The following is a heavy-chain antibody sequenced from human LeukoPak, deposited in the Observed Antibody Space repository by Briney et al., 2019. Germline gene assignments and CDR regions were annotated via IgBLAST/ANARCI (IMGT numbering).Heavy chain of an antibody. D-gene: IGHD2-8*02. V-gene: IGHV3-23*01. Sequence: GGSLRLSCAASGLTFSSYGMHWVRQPPGKGLEWVSSIFPSGGEIHYADSVRGRFTISRDNSKSTLSLQMNSLRAEDTAIYYCATYRQVLLPFESWGQGTLVTVSS. CDR3: ATYRQVLLPFES. CDR1: GLTFSSYG. CDR2: IFPSGGEI. J-gene: IGHJ4*02.